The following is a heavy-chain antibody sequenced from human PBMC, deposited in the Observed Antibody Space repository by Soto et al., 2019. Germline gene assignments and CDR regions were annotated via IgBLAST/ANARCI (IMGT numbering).Heavy chain of an antibody. CDR2: INPSDSFV. J-gene: IGHJ5*02. CDR3: ATQKWDILIDANYFDP. CDR1: GYTFSNYW. D-gene: IGHD3-9*01. V-gene: IGHV5-10-1*01. Sequence: GQSLKISRKVSGYTFSNYWINWVRQLPGKGLGWMGRINPSDSFVNYSPSLHGHVTISADNSISTAFLQWSSLKASDTAMYDCATQKWDILIDANYFDPWGQGTLVTVSS.